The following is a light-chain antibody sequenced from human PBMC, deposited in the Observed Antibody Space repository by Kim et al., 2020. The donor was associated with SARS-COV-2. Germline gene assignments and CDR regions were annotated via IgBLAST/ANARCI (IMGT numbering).Light chain of an antibody. V-gene: IGLV2-8*01. Sequence: QSALTQPPSASGSPGQSVTIPCTGTSSDVGGYNYVSWYQQHPGKAPKLMIYEVSKRPSGVPDRFSGSKSGNTASLTVSGLQAEDEADYYCSSYAGKVFGTGTKVTVL. CDR2: EVS. CDR1: SSDVGGYNY. J-gene: IGLJ1*01. CDR3: SSYAGKV.